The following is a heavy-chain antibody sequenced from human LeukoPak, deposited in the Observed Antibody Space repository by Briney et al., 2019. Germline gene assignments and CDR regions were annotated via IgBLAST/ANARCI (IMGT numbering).Heavy chain of an antibody. CDR3: ARNFVGSDSSDFDS. CDR1: GFTFSYYW. V-gene: IGHV3-74*01. CDR2: VRRDGIET. D-gene: IGHD1-26*01. Sequence: GGSLRLSCEASGFTFSYYWMHWVRQAPGKGLVWVSRVRRDGIETNYADSVKGRFTISRDNARTTLYLQMNSLRAEDTAIYYCARNFVGSDSSDFDSWGQGTLVTVSS. J-gene: IGHJ4*02.